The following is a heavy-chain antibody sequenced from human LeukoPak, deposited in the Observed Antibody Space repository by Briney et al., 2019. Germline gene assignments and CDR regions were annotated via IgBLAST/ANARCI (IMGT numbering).Heavy chain of an antibody. CDR2: INPNSGVT. CDR3: ARDHCVSSGCYEDYYYGMDV. V-gene: IGHV1-2*02. Sequence: ASVTVSFTSSGYTFTDYYMQWVGQAPGKGGEGMGWINPNSGVTNYAQKFQGSVTITRDTSISTAYMDLSRLRSDDTAVYFCARDHCVSSGCYEDYYYGMDVWGRGTTVTVSS. D-gene: IGHD2-2*01. J-gene: IGHJ6*02. CDR1: GYTFTDYY.